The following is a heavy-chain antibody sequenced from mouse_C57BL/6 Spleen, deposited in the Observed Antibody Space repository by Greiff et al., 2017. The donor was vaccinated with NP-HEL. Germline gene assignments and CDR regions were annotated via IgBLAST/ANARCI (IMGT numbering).Heavy chain of an antibody. CDR3: ARSSHYYGSEDWYFDV. J-gene: IGHJ1*03. Sequence: EVQLQQSGPELVKPGASVKIPCKASGYTFTDYNMDWVKQSHGKSLEWIGDINPNNGGTIYNQKFKGKATLTVDKSSSTAYMELRSLTSEDTAVYYCARSSHYYGSEDWYFDVWGTGTTVTVSS. CDR2: INPNNGGT. V-gene: IGHV1-18*01. CDR1: GYTFTDYN. D-gene: IGHD1-1*01.